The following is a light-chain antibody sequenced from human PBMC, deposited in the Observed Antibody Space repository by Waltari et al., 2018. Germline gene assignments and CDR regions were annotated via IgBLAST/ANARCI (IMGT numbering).Light chain of an antibody. CDR2: EVN. J-gene: IGLJ2*01. V-gene: IGLV2-23*02. CDR3: CSYAGSPTFVI. Sequence: QSALTQPASVSGSPGQSITLSCTGTSSDVGSYNLVSWYQQRPGKAPRRLFYEVNKRPSGVSTRFSGSKSGNTASLPISGLQAEDEADYYCCSYAGSPTFVIFGGGSKLTVL. CDR1: SSDVGSYNL.